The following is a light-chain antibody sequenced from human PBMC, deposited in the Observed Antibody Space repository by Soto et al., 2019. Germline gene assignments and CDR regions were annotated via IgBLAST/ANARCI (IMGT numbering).Light chain of an antibody. CDR1: QSVSSN. Sequence: EIVMTQSPATLSVSPGERATLSCRASQSVSSNLAWYQQKPGQAPRLLIYAASTRATGIPARFSASGSETEFTLTISRLQSEDFAVYYCQQYNNWITFGQGTRLEIK. CDR2: AAS. J-gene: IGKJ5*01. V-gene: IGKV3-15*01. CDR3: QQYNNWIT.